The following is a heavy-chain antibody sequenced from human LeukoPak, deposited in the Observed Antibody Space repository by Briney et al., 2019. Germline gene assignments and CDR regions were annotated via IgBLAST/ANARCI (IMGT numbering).Heavy chain of an antibody. CDR3: ARGIDPTTDYYYGMDV. CDR1: GGSFSGYY. V-gene: IGHV4-34*01. CDR2: INHSGST. J-gene: IGHJ6*02. Sequence: SETLSLTCAVYGGSFSGYYWSWIRQPPGKGLEWSGEINHSGSTNYNPSLKSRVTISVDTSKNQFSLKLSSVTAADTAVYYCARGIDPTTDYYYGMDVWGQGTTVTVSS. D-gene: IGHD5-12*01.